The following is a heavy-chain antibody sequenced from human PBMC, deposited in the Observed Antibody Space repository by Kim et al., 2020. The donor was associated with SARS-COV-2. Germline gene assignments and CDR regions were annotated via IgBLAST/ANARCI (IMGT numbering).Heavy chain of an antibody. J-gene: IGHJ5*02. CDR2: IIPIFGTA. CDR3: ASGGKASGSYYRCALNWFDP. D-gene: IGHD3-10*01. V-gene: IGHV1-69*13. CDR1: GGTFSSYA. Sequence: SVKVSCKASGGTFSSYAISWVRQAPGQGLEWMGGIIPIFGTANYAQKLQGRVTITADESTSTAYMELSSLRSEDTAVYYCASGGKASGSYYRCALNWFDPWGQGTLVTVSS.